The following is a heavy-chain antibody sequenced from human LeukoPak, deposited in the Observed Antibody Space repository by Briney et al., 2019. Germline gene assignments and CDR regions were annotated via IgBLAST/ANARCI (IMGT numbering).Heavy chain of an antibody. CDR2: INNGGSSA. V-gene: IGHV3-23*01. CDR1: GFTFSSYA. J-gene: IGHJ5*02. D-gene: IGHD3-9*01. Sequence: GGSLRLSCAASGFTFSSYAMTWVRQAPGKGLEWVSYINNGGSSAYYADSVKGRFTTSRDNSNNTLYLQMSSLRAEDTARYYCAKKTSLTGYWNRFDPWGQGTLVTVSS. CDR3: AKKTSLTGYWNRFDP.